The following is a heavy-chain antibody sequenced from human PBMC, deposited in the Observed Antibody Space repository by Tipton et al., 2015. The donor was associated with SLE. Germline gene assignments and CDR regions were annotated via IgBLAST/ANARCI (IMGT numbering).Heavy chain of an antibody. CDR1: GASISSYF. CDR3: ARASGSQDYYYYYMDV. CDR2: IYYSGST. Sequence: TLSLTCTVSGASISSYFWSWIQQPPGKGLEWIGYIYYSGSTNYNPSLKSRVPISVDTSKNQFSLKLSSVTAADTAVYYCARASGSQDYYYYYMDVWGNGTTVTVSS. D-gene: IGHD3-10*01. J-gene: IGHJ6*03. V-gene: IGHV4-59*01.